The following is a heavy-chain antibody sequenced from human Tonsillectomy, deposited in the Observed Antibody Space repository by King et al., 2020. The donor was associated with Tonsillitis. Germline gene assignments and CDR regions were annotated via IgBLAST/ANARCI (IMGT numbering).Heavy chain of an antibody. V-gene: IGHV4-34*01. CDR2: ISHSGKS. Sequence: VQLQQWGAGLLKPSETLSLTCAVYGGSFSGYYWSWIRQPPGVGLEGFGEISHSGKSNYNPSLKSRVSILVETSKSQVSLKLSSVTAADTAVYYCARGESDATSSRSDAFDVWGQGTMVTVSS. D-gene: IGHD6-6*01. CDR1: GGSFSGYY. CDR3: ARGESDATSSRSDAFDV. J-gene: IGHJ3*01.